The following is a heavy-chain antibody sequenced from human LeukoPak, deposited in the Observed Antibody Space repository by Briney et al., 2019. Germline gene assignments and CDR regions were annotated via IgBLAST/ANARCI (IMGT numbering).Heavy chain of an antibody. CDR2: IYLYGTT. Sequence: SETLSLTCSVSIGSISSSKWWSWVRQSPVKGLEWIGEIYLYGTTNYNPSFTSRVTMSVDRSRNQFSLKLTSVTAADTAVYYCARQKWEQQGRDYYFNGLDVWGSGTTVIVSS. V-gene: IGHV4-4*02. CDR1: IGSISSSKW. CDR3: ARQKWEQQGRDYYFNGLDV. J-gene: IGHJ6*04. D-gene: IGHD1/OR15-1a*01.